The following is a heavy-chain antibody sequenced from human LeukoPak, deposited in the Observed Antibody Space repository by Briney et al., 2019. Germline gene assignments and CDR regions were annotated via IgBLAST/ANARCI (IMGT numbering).Heavy chain of an antibody. J-gene: IGHJ4*02. V-gene: IGHV3-48*01. D-gene: IGHD2-2*01. CDR1: GFTFSSYS. CDR2: ISSSSSTI. Sequence: GGSLRLSCAASGFTFSSYSMNWVRQAPGKGLEWVSYISSSSSTIYYADSVKGRFTISRDNAKNSLYLQMNSLRAEDTAVYYCARDLDPGYCSSTSCYYWGQGTLVTVSS. CDR3: ARDLDPGYCSSTSCYY.